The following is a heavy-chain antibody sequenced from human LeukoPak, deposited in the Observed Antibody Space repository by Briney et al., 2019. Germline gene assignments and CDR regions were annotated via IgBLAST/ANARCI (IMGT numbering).Heavy chain of an antibody. Sequence: PSETLSLTCAVYGGSFSGYYWSWIRQPPGKGLEWIGEINHSGSTNYNPSLKSRVTISVDTSKNQFSLKLSSVTAADTAVYYCARDLQDSYGSFDYWGQGTLVTVSS. CDR2: INHSGST. V-gene: IGHV4-34*01. CDR1: GGSFSGYY. CDR3: ARDLQDSYGSFDY. J-gene: IGHJ4*02. D-gene: IGHD5-18*01.